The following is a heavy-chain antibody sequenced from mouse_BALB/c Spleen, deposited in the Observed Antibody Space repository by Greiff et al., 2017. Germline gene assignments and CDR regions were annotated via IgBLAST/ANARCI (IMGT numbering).Heavy chain of an antibody. Sequence: EVQLQESGGGLVKPGGSLKLSCAASGFTFSSYTMSWVRQTPEKRLEWVATISSGGSYTYYPDSVKGRFTISRDNAKNTLYLQMSSLKSEDTAMYYCTREEYYGSSLWFAYWGQGTLVTVSA. J-gene: IGHJ3*01. V-gene: IGHV5-6-4*01. CDR1: GFTFSSYT. CDR2: ISSGGSYT. CDR3: TREEYYGSSLWFAY. D-gene: IGHD1-1*01.